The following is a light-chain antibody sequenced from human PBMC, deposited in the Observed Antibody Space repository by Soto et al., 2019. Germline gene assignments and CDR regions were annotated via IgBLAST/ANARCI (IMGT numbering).Light chain of an antibody. J-gene: IGKJ2*01. CDR2: DVS. Sequence: DIQMTQAPSSLSASVGDRVTITCQASQDIRNHLNWYQHRPGKAPKLLIYDVSNLETGVPSRFIGSRSGTDLTFTISSLQPEDVATYYCQHFDSLPRFTFGQGTKLQLK. CDR1: QDIRNH. CDR3: QHFDSLPRFT. V-gene: IGKV1-33*01.